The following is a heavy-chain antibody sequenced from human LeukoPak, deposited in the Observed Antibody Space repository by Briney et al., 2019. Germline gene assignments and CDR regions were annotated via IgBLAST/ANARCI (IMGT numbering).Heavy chain of an antibody. CDR2: IYPGDSDT. CDR3: ARHAKWFGELLWAFDI. V-gene: IGHV5-51*01. J-gene: IGHJ3*02. D-gene: IGHD3-10*01. Sequence: GESLKISCKGSGYSFTSYWIGWVRQMPGKGLEWMGNIYPGDSDTRYSPSFQGQVTISADKSISTAYLQWSSLKASDTAMYYCARHAKWFGELLWAFDIWGQGTMVTVSS. CDR1: GYSFTSYW.